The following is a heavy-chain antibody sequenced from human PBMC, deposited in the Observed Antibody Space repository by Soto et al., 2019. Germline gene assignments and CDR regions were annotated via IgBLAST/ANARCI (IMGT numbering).Heavy chain of an antibody. J-gene: IGHJ3*02. CDR3: AKGRVRGVIIDAFDI. CDR2: ISGSGGST. V-gene: IGHV3-23*01. D-gene: IGHD3-10*01. Sequence: GGSLRLSCAASGFTFSSYAMSWVRQAPGKGLEWVSAISGSGGSTYYADSVKGRFAISRDNSKNTLYLQMNSLRAEDTAVYYCAKGRVRGVIIDAFDIWGQGTMVTVSS. CDR1: GFTFSSYA.